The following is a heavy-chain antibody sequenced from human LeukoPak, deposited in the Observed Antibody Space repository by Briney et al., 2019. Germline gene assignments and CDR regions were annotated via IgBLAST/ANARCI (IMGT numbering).Heavy chain of an antibody. CDR2: MNPNSGNT. V-gene: IGHV1-8*01. D-gene: IGHD6-13*01. J-gene: IGHJ6*03. CDR1: GYTFTSYD. Sequence: ASVKVSCKASGYTFTSYDINWVRQATGQGLEWMGWMNPNSGNTGYAQKFQGRVTMTRNTSISTAYMELSSLRSEGTAVYYCARERYSSSWYYYMDVWGTGTTVTVSS. CDR3: ARERYSSSWYYYMDV.